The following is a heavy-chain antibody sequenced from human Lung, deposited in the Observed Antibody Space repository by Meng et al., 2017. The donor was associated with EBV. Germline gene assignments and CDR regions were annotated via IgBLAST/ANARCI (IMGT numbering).Heavy chain of an antibody. D-gene: IGHD6-19*01. Sequence: VRAGAEVKKPGASVKVSCTASGYTFTAYNIYWVRQAPGQGPEWMGRINPGSGGAIYSQKFQGRVTLTRDTSTTYMELTSLTSDDTAVYYCARELALSYSSGPLDYWGQGTLVTVSS. CDR2: INPGSGGA. V-gene: IGHV1-2*06. CDR3: ARELALSYSSGPLDY. J-gene: IGHJ4*02. CDR1: GYTFTAYN.